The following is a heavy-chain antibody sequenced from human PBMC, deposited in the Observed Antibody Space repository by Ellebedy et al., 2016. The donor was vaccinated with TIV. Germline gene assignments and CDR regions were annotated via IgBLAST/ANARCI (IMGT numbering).Heavy chain of an antibody. CDR2: IYHSGST. Sequence: SETLSLTCTVSGYSISSGYYWGWIRQPPGKGLEWIGSIYHSGSTYYNPSLKSRVTISVDTSKNQFSLSLRSVTAADTAVYYCARQTSFSSGPRLNAFDIWGQGTMVTVSS. V-gene: IGHV4-38-2*02. J-gene: IGHJ3*02. CDR1: GYSISSGYY. D-gene: IGHD3-3*01. CDR3: ARQTSFSSGPRLNAFDI.